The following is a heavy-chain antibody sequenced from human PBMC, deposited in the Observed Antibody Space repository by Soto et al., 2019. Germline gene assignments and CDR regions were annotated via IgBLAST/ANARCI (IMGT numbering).Heavy chain of an antibody. CDR3: AIVPRFLTGYLKEYYFDY. D-gene: IGHD3-9*01. J-gene: IGHJ4*02. CDR1: GFTFSSYA. Sequence: PGGSLRLSCAASGFTFSSYAMHWVRQAPGKGLEWVAVISYDGINKYYADSVKCRFTISRDNSKNTLYLQMNSLRAEDTAVYYFAIVPRFLTGYLKEYYFDYWGQGTLVTVSS. V-gene: IGHV3-30-3*01. CDR2: ISYDGINK.